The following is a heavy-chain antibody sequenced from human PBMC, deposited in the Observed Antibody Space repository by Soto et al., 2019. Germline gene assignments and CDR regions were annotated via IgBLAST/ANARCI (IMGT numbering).Heavy chain of an antibody. CDR3: ARDPLTLVRGVIIGPFNWFVP. V-gene: IGHV1-46*01. J-gene: IGHJ5*02. CDR2: INPSGGST. D-gene: IGHD3-10*01. CDR1: GYTFTSYY. Sequence: QVQLVQSGAEVKKPGASVKVSCKASGYTFTSYYMHWVRQAPGQGLEWMGIINPSGGSTRYAQKFQGGVTMTRATSTSTVYMELSRLRSEDTAVYYCARDPLTLVRGVIIGPFNWFVPWGQGTLVTVSS.